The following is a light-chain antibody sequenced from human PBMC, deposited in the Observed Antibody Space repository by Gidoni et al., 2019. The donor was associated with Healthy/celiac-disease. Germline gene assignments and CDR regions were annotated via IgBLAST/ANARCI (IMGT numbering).Light chain of an antibody. V-gene: IGKV2-28*01. J-gene: IGKJ5*01. CDR3: MQALQTPIT. CDR2: LGS. CDR1: QSLLHSNGYSY. Sequence: DIVMTQPPLSLPVTPGEPASISCRSSQSLLHSNGYSYLDWYLQKPGQSPQLLIYLGSNRASGVPDRFSGSGSGTDFTLKISRVEAEDVGVYYCMQALQTPITFGQGTRLEIK.